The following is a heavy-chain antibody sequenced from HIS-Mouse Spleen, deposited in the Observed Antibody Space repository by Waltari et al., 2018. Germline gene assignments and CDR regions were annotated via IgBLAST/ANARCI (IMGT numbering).Heavy chain of an antibody. V-gene: IGHV1-2*02. CDR3: ARGTGTDAFDI. CDR1: GYTFTGYY. J-gene: IGHJ3*02. CDR2: INPNSGGP. D-gene: IGHD1-1*01. Sequence: QVQLVQSGAEVKKPGASVKVSCKASGYTFTGYYMHWVRQAPGQGLEWMGWINPNSGGPNYAQKFQGRVTMTRDTSISTAYMELSRLRSDDTAVYYCARGTGTDAFDIWGQGTMVIVSS.